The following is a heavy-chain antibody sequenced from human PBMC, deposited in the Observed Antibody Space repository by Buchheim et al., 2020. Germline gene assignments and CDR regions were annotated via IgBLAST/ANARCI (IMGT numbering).Heavy chain of an antibody. J-gene: IGHJ4*02. V-gene: IGHV1-2*02. Sequence: QVQLVQSGAEVKKPGASVKVSCKASGFTLTGYYMHWVRQAPGQGLEWMGWINPDSGGTNYAQKFQGRVTMTRDNSINQAYMELSSLTSDDSAVYYCARTSSFDYWGQGTL. CDR2: INPDSGGT. CDR3: ARTSSFDY. CDR1: GFTLTGYY.